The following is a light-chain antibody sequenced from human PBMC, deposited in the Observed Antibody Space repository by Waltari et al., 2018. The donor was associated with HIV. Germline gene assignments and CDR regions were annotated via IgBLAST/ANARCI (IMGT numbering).Light chain of an antibody. J-gene: IGLJ2*01. V-gene: IGLV2-14*01. CDR3: SSYTRSSTHVV. CDR1: SRDVGGYNY. Sequence: QSALPQPASVSGSPGQSITISCTGTSRDVGGYNYVSWYQQHPGKAPKLMIYEVSNRPSGVSNRFSGSKSGNTASLTISGLQAEDEADYYCSSYTRSSTHVVFGGGTKLTVL. CDR2: EVS.